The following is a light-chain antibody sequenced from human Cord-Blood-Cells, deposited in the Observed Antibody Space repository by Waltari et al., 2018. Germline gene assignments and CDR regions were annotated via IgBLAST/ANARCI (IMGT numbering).Light chain of an antibody. CDR2: DVS. J-gene: IGLJ3*02. V-gene: IGLV2-11*01. Sequence: QSALTQPRSVSGSPGQSVTISCTGTSSDVGGYNYVSWYQQHPGKAPQLMIYDVSKRPSGVPERFSGAKSGNTASLTISGLQADDEADYYCCSYAGSYTWFGGGTKLTVL. CDR1: SSDVGGYNY. CDR3: CSYAGSYTW.